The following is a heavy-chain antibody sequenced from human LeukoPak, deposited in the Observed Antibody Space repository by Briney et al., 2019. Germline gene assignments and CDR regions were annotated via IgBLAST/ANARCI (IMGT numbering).Heavy chain of an antibody. CDR3: ARALEDYYYYYMDV. CDR2: ISSSSSTI. J-gene: IGHJ6*03. D-gene: IGHD5-24*01. Sequence: GGSLRLSCAASGFTFSSYSMNWVRQAPGKGLEWVSYISSSSSTIYYADSVKGRFTISRDNAKNSLYLQMNSLRAEDTAVHYCARALEDYYYYYMDVWGKGTTVTVSS. V-gene: IGHV3-48*01. CDR1: GFTFSSYS.